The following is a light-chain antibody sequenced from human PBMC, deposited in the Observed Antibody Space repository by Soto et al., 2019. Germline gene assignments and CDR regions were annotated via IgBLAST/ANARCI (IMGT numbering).Light chain of an antibody. CDR3: QQYNSYPWT. CDR1: ESISSW. Sequence: DIQMTKSPSTLCASIGDRVTITCRASESISSWLAWYQQKPGKAPKLLIYDVSSLESGVPSRFSGSGSGTEFTLTISSLQPDDFATYYCQQYNSYPWTFGQGTKVDI. V-gene: IGKV1-5*01. CDR2: DVS. J-gene: IGKJ1*01.